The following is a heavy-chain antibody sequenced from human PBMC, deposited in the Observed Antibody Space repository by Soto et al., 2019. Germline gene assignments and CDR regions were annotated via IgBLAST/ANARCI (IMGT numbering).Heavy chain of an antibody. CDR3: ARHTPAISISDH. CDR2: IYYSGST. D-gene: IGHD2-15*01. J-gene: IGHJ4*02. V-gene: IGHV4-39*01. Sequence: SETLSLTCAVSGGSISSGGYSWSWIRQPPGKGLEWIGSIYYSGSTYYNPSLKSRVTISVDTSKNQFSLKLSSVTAADTAVYYCARHTPAISISDHWGQGTLVTVSS. CDR1: GGSISSGGYS.